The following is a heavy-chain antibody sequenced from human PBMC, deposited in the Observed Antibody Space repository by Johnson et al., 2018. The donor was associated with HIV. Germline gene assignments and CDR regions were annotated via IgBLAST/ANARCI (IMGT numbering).Heavy chain of an antibody. CDR1: GFTFSSYA. V-gene: IGHV3-74*02. CDR2: INIDGSST. CDR3: ARRAAGTMHAFDI. J-gene: IGHJ3*02. Sequence: VQLVESGGGVVQPGRSLRLSCAASGFTFSSYAMHWVRQAPGKGLEWVARINIDGSSTSYADSVKGRFTISRDNAKNTLYLQMNSLRAEDTAVYYCARRAAGTMHAFDIWGQGTMVTVSS. D-gene: IGHD6-13*01.